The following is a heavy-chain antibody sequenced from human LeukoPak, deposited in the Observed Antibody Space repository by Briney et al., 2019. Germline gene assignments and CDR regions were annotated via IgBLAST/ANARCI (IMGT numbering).Heavy chain of an antibody. V-gene: IGHV4-4*01. Sequence: GSLRLSCAASGFTFNYAWMSWVRQPPGKGLEGVGEIYHSGSTNYNPSLKSRVTISVDRSNNQFSLKLNSVTAADTAIYFCAAKDFSSGYFHFWGQGTLVTVSS. CDR1: GFTFNYAW. CDR2: IYHSGST. D-gene: IGHD3-22*01. CDR3: AAKDFSSGYFHF. J-gene: IGHJ4*02.